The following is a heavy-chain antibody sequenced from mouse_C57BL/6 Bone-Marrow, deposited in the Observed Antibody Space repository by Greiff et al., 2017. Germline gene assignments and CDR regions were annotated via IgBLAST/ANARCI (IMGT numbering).Heavy chain of an antibody. D-gene: IGHD2-1*01. CDR3: TNYGNYDAMDY. CDR2: ISSGGDYI. V-gene: IGHV5-9-1*02. Sequence: EVKLVESGEGLVKPGGSLELSCAASGFTFSSYAMSWVRQTPEKRLEWVAYISSGGDYIYYADTVKGRFTISRVNARNTLYLQLISLKSEDTAMYYGTNYGNYDAMDYWGQGTSVTVSS. CDR1: GFTFSSYA. J-gene: IGHJ4*01.